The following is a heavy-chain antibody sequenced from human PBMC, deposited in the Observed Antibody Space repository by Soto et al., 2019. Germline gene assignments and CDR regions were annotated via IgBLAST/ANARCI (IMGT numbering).Heavy chain of an antibody. CDR1: GGSFSGYY. CDR2: INHSGST. J-gene: IGHJ5*02. V-gene: IGHV4-34*01. CDR3: ARGRGTIFGVVISRDTWFDP. Sequence: QVQLQQWGAGLLKPSETLSLTCAVYGGSFSGYYWSWIRQPPGKGLEWIGEINHSGSTNYNPSLKSRVTISVDTSKTQFSLKLSSVTAADTAVYYCARGRGTIFGVVISRDTWFDPWGQGTLVTVSS. D-gene: IGHD3-3*01.